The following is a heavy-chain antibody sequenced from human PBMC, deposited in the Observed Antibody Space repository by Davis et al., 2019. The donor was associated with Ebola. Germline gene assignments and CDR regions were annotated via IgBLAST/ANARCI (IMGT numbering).Heavy chain of an antibody. D-gene: IGHD5-18*01. V-gene: IGHV3-74*01. Sequence: LSLTCAASGFTFSSYWMHWVRQVPGKGLVWVSRTNSDGSSINYADSVKGRFTISRDNAKNTLYLQMNSLRDEDTAVYYCAKDAPRGYSYGGSLDYWGQGTLVTVSS. CDR3: AKDAPRGYSYGGSLDY. CDR2: TNSDGSSI. J-gene: IGHJ4*02. CDR1: GFTFSSYW.